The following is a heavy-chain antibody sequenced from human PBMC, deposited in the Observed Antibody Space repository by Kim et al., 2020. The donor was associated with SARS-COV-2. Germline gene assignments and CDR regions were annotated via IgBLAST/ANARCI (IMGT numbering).Heavy chain of an antibody. CDR3: AREDSSSLGK. J-gene: IGHJ4*02. Sequence: NKYYADSVKGRFTISRDNSKSTLYLQMNSLRAEDTAVYYCAREDSSSLGKWGQGTLVTVSS. CDR2: NK. V-gene: IGHV3-33*01. D-gene: IGHD6-13*01.